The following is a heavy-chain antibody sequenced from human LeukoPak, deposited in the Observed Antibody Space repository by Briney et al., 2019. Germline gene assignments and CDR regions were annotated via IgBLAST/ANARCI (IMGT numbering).Heavy chain of an antibody. Sequence: GRSLRLSCAASGLSFGDYAMHWVRQAPGKGLEWVSGISWDSGNKGYADSVKGRFTISRDNAKNTLYLQMNSLRAEDTAVYYCARAGEYYDSSGFGSGIDCWGQGILVTVAS. CDR3: ARAGEYYDSSGFGSGIDC. CDR2: ISWDSGNK. CDR1: GLSFGDYA. J-gene: IGHJ4*02. D-gene: IGHD3-22*01. V-gene: IGHV3-9*01.